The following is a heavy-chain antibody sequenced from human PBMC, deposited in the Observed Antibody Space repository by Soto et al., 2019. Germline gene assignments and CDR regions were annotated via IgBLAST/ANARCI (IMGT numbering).Heavy chain of an antibody. Sequence: ASVKVSCKASGYTFTSYGISWVRQAPGQGLEWMGWISAYNGNTNYAQKLQGRVTMTTDTSTSTAYMELRSLRSDDTAVYYCARVPYDYGSGSYSAEGPPNNWFEPWGQGPLVTAPQ. CDR2: ISAYNGNT. CDR3: ARVPYDYGSGSYSAEGPPNNWFEP. D-gene: IGHD3-10*01. V-gene: IGHV1-18*01. CDR1: GYTFTSYG. J-gene: IGHJ5*02.